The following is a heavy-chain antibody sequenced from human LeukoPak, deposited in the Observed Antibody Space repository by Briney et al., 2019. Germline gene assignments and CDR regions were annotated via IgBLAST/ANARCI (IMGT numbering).Heavy chain of an antibody. Sequence: GSLRLSCAASGFAFSSYGMHWVRQAPGKGLEWVAVIWYDGSNKYYADSVKGRFTISRDNSKNTLYLQMNSLRAEDTAVYYCARKAAGPKYYLDYWGQGTLVTVSS. CDR2: IWYDGSNK. V-gene: IGHV3-33*01. CDR1: GFAFSSYG. CDR3: ARKAAGPKYYLDY. D-gene: IGHD6-13*01. J-gene: IGHJ4*02.